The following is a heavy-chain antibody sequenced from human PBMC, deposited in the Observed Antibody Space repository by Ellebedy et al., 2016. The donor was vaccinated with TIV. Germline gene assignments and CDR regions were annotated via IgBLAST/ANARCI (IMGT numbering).Heavy chain of an antibody. J-gene: IGHJ4*02. CDR3: ARAGIAAAGTPDGYYFDY. CDR1: GYTFTGYY. Sequence: AASVKVSCKASGYTFTGYYMHWVRQAPGQGLEWMGWINPNSCGTNYAQKFQGRVTMTRDTSISTAYMALSRLRSDDTAVYYCARAGIAAAGTPDGYYFDYWGQGTLVTVSS. CDR2: INPNSCGT. D-gene: IGHD6-13*01. V-gene: IGHV1-2*02.